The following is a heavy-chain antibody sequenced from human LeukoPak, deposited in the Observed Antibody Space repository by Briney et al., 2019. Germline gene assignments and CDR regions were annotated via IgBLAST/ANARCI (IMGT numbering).Heavy chain of an antibody. V-gene: IGHV3-21*01. J-gene: IGHJ4*02. Sequence: GGSLRLSCAASGFTFSSYSMNWVRQAPGKGLEWVSSISSSSSYIYYADSVKGRFTISRDNAKNSLYLQMNSLRAEDTAVYYCARGGDRIAAAGTDYFDYWGQGTLVTVSS. CDR1: GFTFSSYS. D-gene: IGHD6-13*01. CDR2: ISSSSSYI. CDR3: ARGGDRIAAAGTDYFDY.